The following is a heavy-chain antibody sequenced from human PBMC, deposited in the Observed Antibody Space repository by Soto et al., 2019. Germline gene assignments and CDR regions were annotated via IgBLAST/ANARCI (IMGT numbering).Heavy chain of an antibody. D-gene: IGHD3-10*01. J-gene: IGHJ4*02. CDR1: GFTFSGHW. CDR3: VSLSRTPDALLSFGDQ. Sequence: EVQLVASGGGLVQPGGSLRLSCAASGFTFSGHWMSWVRQAPGKGLEWVANIKEDGSEKYYVDSVKGRFTISRDNAKNSLFLQMNSLRAEDTAVYYCVSLSRTPDALLSFGDQWGQGTLVTVSS. V-gene: IGHV3-7*03. CDR2: IKEDGSEK.